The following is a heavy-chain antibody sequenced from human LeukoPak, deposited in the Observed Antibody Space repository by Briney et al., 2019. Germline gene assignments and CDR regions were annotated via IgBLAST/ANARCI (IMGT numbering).Heavy chain of an antibody. Sequence: GASVKVSCKASGYTFTNSDINWVRQATGQGLEWMGWINPNSGGTSYAQKFQGRVTMTRDTSISTAYMELSRLRSDDTAVYYCARGTRGHFDYWGQGTLVTVSS. CDR1: GYTFTNSD. D-gene: IGHD3-10*01. CDR2: INPNSGGT. CDR3: ARGTRGHFDY. J-gene: IGHJ4*02. V-gene: IGHV1-2*02.